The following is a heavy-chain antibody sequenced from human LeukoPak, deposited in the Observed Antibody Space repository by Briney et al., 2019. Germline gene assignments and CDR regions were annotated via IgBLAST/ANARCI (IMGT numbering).Heavy chain of an antibody. J-gene: IGHJ4*02. D-gene: IGHD5-24*01. CDR2: INHSGST. CDR3: ARGGYGYKRTYYFDY. CDR1: GGSFSGYY. V-gene: IGHV4-34*01. Sequence: SETLSLTCAVYGGSFSGYYWSWIRQPPGKRLEWIGEINHSGSTNYNPSLKSRVTISVDTSKNQFSLKLSSVTAADTAVYYCARGGYGYKRTYYFDYWGQGTLVTVSS.